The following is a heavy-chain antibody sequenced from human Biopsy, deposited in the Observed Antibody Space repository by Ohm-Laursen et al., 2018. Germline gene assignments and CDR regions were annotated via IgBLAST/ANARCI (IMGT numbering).Heavy chain of an antibody. V-gene: IGHV4-59*02. CDR3: ARDSGILNYGNFKYYHYYGMDV. CDR1: GDSVTKYY. CDR2: IYYSVMT. J-gene: IGHJ6*02. D-gene: IGHD4-11*01. Sequence: SETLSLTCTVSGDSVTKYYWSWIRQPPGKGLEWIGHIYYSVMTNYNPSLQSRVSISVDTSRNQVSLTLSSVTAADMAVYYCARDSGILNYGNFKYYHYYGMDVWGQGTKGHCLF.